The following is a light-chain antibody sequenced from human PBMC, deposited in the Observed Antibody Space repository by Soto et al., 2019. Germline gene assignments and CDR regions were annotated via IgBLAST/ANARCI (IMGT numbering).Light chain of an antibody. V-gene: IGLV2-14*01. CDR3: SSYTSISTMV. Sequence: QSALTQPVSVSGSPGQSITISCTGTSSDVGGYNYVSWYQQHPGKAPKLMIYEVTKRPSGVSNRFSGSKSGNTASLTIAGLQAEDESDDSCSSYTSISTMVFGGGTKLTVL. CDR1: SSDVGGYNY. CDR2: EVT. J-gene: IGLJ2*01.